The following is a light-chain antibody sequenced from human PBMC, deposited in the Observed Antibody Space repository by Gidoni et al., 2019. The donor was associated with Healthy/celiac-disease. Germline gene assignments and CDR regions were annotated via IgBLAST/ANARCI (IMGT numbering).Light chain of an antibody. V-gene: IGKV3-15*01. CDR3: QQYNNGRT. CDR1: QSVNSN. Sequence: EIVMTQSPATLSVSPGERATLSCRASQSVNSNLAWYQQKPGQAPRLLIYGASTRATGIPARFSGSGSGTEFTLTISSLQSEDFAVYYCQQYNNGRTFXQXTKVEIK. J-gene: IGKJ1*01. CDR2: GAS.